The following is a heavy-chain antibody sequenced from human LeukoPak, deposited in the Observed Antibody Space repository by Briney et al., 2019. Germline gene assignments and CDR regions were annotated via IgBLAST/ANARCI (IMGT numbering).Heavy chain of an antibody. CDR2: INPSGGST. V-gene: IGHV1-46*01. Sequence: ASVKVSCKASGYTFTSYYMHWVRQAPGQGLEWMGIINPSGGSTSYAQKFQGRVTMTRDTSTSTVYMELSSLRSEDTAVYYCARAGIVVVPAATASYYYYYMDVWGKGTTVTISS. CDR1: GYTFTSYY. CDR3: ARAGIVVVPAATASYYYYYMDV. J-gene: IGHJ6*03. D-gene: IGHD2-2*01.